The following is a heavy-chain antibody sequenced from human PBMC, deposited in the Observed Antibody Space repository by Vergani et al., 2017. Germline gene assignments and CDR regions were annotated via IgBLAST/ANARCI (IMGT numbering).Heavy chain of an antibody. D-gene: IGHD2-2*01. J-gene: IGHJ4*02. V-gene: IGHV4-30-2*01. CDR3: ARGWSRCSSTSCYPLYYFDY. CDR2: IYHSGST. Sequence: QLQLQESGSGLVKPSQTLSLTCAVSGGSISSGGYSWSWVRQPPGKGLEWIGYIYHSGSTYYNPSLKSRVTISVDRSKNQFSLKLSSVTAADTAVNYCARGWSRCSSTSCYPLYYFDYWGQGTLVTVSS. CDR1: GGSISSGGYS.